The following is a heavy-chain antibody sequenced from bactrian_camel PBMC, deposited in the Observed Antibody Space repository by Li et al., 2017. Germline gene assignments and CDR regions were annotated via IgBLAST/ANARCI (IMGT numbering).Heavy chain of an antibody. J-gene: IGHJ4*01. CDR2: IRRNGVST. D-gene: IGHD6*01. CDR1: GYTFGSYG. V-gene: IGHV3S40*01. Sequence: VQLVESGGGLVQPGESLRLSCATSGYTFGSYGMTWVRQAPGKGLEWIASIRRNGVSTFYADSVKGRFTISRDVAKSTAYLQLNSLKTEDTAMYYCAGFRERARPGQGTQVTVS.